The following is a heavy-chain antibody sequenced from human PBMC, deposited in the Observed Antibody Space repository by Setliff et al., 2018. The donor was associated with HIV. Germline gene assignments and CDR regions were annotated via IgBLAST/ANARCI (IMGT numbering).Heavy chain of an antibody. CDR1: GGSFSGYY. Sequence: PSETLSLTCAVYGGSFSGYYWSWIRQPPGKGLEWIGEINHSGSTNYNPSLKSRVTISVDTSKNQFSLKLTSVTAADTAVYYCARALRGVITTLSYFDYWGQGTLV. V-gene: IGHV4-34*01. CDR2: INHSGST. CDR3: ARALRGVITTLSYFDY. D-gene: IGHD3-22*01. J-gene: IGHJ4*02.